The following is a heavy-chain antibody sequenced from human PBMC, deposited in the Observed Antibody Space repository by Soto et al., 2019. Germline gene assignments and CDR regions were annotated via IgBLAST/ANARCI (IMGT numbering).Heavy chain of an antibody. CDR2: IIPIFGTA. CDR3: ASPRGAPGHFQH. V-gene: IGHV1-69*06. CDR1: GRNLSRSA. Sequence: SEKVSCVASGRNLSRSAISWLRPAPRQGLEWMGGIIPIFGTANYAQKSQGRVTITADKSTSTAYMELSSLRSEDTAVYYCASPRGAPGHFQHWGQGTLVTVSS. J-gene: IGHJ1*01.